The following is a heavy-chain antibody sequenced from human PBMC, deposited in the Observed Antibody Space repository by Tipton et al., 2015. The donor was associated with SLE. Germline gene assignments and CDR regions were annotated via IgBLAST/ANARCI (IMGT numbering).Heavy chain of an antibody. CDR1: GGSFSGYY. CDR2: INHSGST. Sequence: LRLSCAVYGGSFSGYYWSWIRQPPGKGLEWIGKINHSGSTNYNPSLKSRVTMSVDTSKSQFFLKLSSVTAADTAVYYCARGGLTYGYYYYMDGWGKGTTVTVSS. D-gene: IGHD4-17*01. J-gene: IGHJ6*03. V-gene: IGHV4-34*01. CDR3: ARGGLTYGYYYYMDG.